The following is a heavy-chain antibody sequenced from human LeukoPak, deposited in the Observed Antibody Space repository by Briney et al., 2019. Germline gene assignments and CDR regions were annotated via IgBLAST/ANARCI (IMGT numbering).Heavy chain of an antibody. V-gene: IGHV1-69*13. D-gene: IGHD6-6*01. Sequence: SVKVSCKASGGTFSSYAISWVRQAPGQGLEWMGGIIPIFGTANYAQKFQGRVTITADESTSTAYMELSSLRSEDTAVYYCARDGFEYSSSSVDYWGQGTLVTVSS. CDR3: ARDGFEYSSSSVDY. J-gene: IGHJ4*02. CDR2: IIPIFGTA. CDR1: GGTFSSYA.